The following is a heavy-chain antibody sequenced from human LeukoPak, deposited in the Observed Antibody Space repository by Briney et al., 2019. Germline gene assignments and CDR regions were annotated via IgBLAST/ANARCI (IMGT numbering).Heavy chain of an antibody. V-gene: IGHV4-4*02. CDR3: AKNGYYSADY. Sequence: SGTLSLTCAVSGGSISSSNWWSWVRQPPVKGLEWIGEIYHSGSTNYNPSLKSRVTISMDKSKNQFSLRLTSVTAADTAVYYCAKNGYYSADYWGQGTLVTVSS. CDR2: IYHSGST. CDR1: GGSISSSNW. J-gene: IGHJ4*02. D-gene: IGHD4-17*01.